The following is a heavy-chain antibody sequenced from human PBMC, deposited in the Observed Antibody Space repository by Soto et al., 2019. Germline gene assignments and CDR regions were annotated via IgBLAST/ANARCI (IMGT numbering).Heavy chain of an antibody. CDR1: GFTFTSYA. V-gene: IGHV1-18*01. Sequence: GASLKVSCKASGFTFTSYAISWVRQAPGQGLEWMGWISAYNDNTNYAQKLQGRVTMTTDTSTSTAYMELRSLRAEDTALYYCAKGRSYYYYYGVDVWGQGTTVPVSS. CDR2: ISAYNDNT. CDR3: AKGRSYYYYYGVDV. J-gene: IGHJ6*02.